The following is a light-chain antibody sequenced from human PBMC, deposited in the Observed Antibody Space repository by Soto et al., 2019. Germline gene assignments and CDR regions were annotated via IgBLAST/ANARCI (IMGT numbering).Light chain of an antibody. J-gene: IGLJ1*01. Sequence: QSALTQPASVSGSPGQSITISCTGTSSDVGGYNYVSWYQQHPGKAPKLMIYDVRNRPSGVYNRFSGSKSVNTASLTISGLQGEDEADYYCSSYTTISTYVFGTGTKLTVL. CDR3: SSYTTISTYV. V-gene: IGLV2-14*01. CDR2: DVR. CDR1: SSDVGGYNY.